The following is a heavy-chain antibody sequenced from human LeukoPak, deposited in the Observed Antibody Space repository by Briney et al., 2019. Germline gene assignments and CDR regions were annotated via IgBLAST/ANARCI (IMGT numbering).Heavy chain of an antibody. CDR1: GSSITSFY. CDR3: ARETSLAGFASGLGFNY. J-gene: IGHJ4*02. CDR2: FQYNGIT. Sequence: PSETLSLTCTVSGSSITSFYWTWVRQPPGKGLEWIGSFQYNGITYYNPPLKSRVAMSVDTSKKQLSLKLTSVTAADTATYYCARETSLAGFASGLGFNYWGQGILVSVSS. D-gene: IGHD6-19*01. V-gene: IGHV4-59*01.